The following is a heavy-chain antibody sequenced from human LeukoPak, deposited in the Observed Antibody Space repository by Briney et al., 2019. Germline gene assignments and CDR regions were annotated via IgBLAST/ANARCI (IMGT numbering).Heavy chain of an antibody. V-gene: IGHV4-4*07. CDR1: GGSISSYY. Sequence: SETLSLTCTVSGGSISSYYWSWIRQPAGKGLEWIGRIYTSGSTNYNPSLKSRVTMSVDTSKNQFSLKLSSVTAADTAVYYCARDSLPEYCDSSGHDYWGQGTLVTVSS. D-gene: IGHD3-22*01. CDR3: ARDSLPEYCDSSGHDY. J-gene: IGHJ4*02. CDR2: IYTSGST.